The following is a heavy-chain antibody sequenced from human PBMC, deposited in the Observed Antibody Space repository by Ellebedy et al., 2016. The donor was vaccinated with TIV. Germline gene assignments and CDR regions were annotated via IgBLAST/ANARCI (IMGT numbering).Heavy chain of an antibody. J-gene: IGHJ4*02. CDR1: GGSFSGYY. CDR3: ARHAAYDDAWGRREEY. CDR2: TNHRGST. D-gene: IGHD3-16*01. Sequence: MPSETLSLTCAVYGGSFSGYYWSWIRQPPGKGLEWIGETNHRGSTNHNPSLKSRVTISVDTSKNQFSLKLSSVTAADTPVYYCARHAAYDDAWGRREEYWGQGTLVTVSS. V-gene: IGHV4-34*01.